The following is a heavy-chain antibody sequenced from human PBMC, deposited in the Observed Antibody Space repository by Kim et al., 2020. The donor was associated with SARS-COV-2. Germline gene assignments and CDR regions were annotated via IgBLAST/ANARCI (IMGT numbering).Heavy chain of an antibody. CDR2: ISSSFSTI. J-gene: IGHJ2*01. Sequence: GGSLRLSCAASGFTFSSSSMNWVRQAPGRGLEWVSYISSSFSTIYYADSVKGRFTISRDNAKNSLFLQMNSLRDEDTAVYYCARKRSGGVETPYWYFDLWGRGTLVTVSS. CDR1: GFTFSSSS. V-gene: IGHV3-48*02. CDR3: ARKRSGGVETPYWYFDL. D-gene: IGHD1-1*01.